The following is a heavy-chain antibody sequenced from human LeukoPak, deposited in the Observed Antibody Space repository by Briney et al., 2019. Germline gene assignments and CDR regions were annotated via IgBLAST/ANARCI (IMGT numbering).Heavy chain of an antibody. CDR3: ARGAVTGGYYGMDV. CDR1: GLTFSSYA. J-gene: IGHJ6*02. Sequence: GSLRLSCAASGLTFSSYAMSWVRQAPGKGLEWVSAISGSGGSTYYADSVKGRFTISRDNSKNTLYLQMNSLRAEDTAVYYCARGAVTGGYYGMDVWGQGTTVTVSS. V-gene: IGHV3-23*01. D-gene: IGHD3-10*01. CDR2: ISGSGGST.